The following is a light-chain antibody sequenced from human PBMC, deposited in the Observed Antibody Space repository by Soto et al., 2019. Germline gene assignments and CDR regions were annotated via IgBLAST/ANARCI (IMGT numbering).Light chain of an antibody. J-gene: IGKJ2*01. CDR1: QSVSSN. Sequence: EIVMTQSPDILSVSPGERATLSCRASQSVSSNLAWYQQKPGQSPRLLIYGASTRATGIPVRFSGSGSGTEFTLTINSLQSEDYAVYFCQQYNNWPYTFGQGTKVDI. CDR2: GAS. CDR3: QQYNNWPYT. V-gene: IGKV3-15*01.